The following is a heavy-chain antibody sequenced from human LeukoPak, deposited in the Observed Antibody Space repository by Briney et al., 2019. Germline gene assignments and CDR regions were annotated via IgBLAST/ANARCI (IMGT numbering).Heavy chain of an antibody. V-gene: IGHV4-39*01. D-gene: IGHD3-22*01. CDR2: IYYSGST. Sequence: SETLSLTCTVSGGSISSSSYYWGWIRQPPGKGLERIGSIYYSGSTYYNPSLKSRVTISVDTSKNQFSLKLSSVTAADTAVYYCARHVGYYDSSAPFDYWGQGTLVTVSS. CDR1: GGSISSSSYY. J-gene: IGHJ4*02. CDR3: ARHVGYYDSSAPFDY.